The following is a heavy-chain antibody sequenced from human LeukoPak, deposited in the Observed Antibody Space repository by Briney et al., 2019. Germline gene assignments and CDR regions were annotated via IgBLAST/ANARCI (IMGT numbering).Heavy chain of an antibody. CDR3: AREDYGDLYFDY. D-gene: IGHD4-17*01. Sequence: GGSLRLSCAASGLTFSSYWMSWVRQAPGKGLEWVANIKQDGSEKYYVDSVKGRFTISRDNAKNSLYLQMNSLRAEDTAVYYCAREDYGDLYFDYWGQGTLVTVSS. CDR2: IKQDGSEK. J-gene: IGHJ4*02. CDR1: GLTFSSYW. V-gene: IGHV3-7*01.